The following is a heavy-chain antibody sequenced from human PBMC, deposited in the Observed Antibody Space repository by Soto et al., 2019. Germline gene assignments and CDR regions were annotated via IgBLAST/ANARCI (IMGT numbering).Heavy chain of an antibody. CDR3: AKRPRFVRTAPYYYYYYYMDV. J-gene: IGHJ6*03. CDR1: GFTFSSYA. V-gene: IGHV3-23*01. D-gene: IGHD2-2*01. CDR2: ISGSGGST. Sequence: GGSLRLSCAASGFTFSSYAMSWVRQAPGKGLEWVSAISGSGGSTYYADSVKGRFTISRDNSKNTLYLQMNSLRAEDTAVYYCAKRPRFVRTAPYYYYYYYMDVWGKGTTVTVSS.